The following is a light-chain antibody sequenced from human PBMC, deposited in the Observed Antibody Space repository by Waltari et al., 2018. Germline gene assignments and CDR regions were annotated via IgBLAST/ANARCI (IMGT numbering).Light chain of an antibody. CDR2: EVS. CDR3: LSYTSSSTDV. Sequence: QSALTQPASLSGSPGQSLTFSCTGTGRDDGGSDYVSWYEQHPGKVPKLMIYEVSHGPSGCSNRFSGSKSGNTASLTISGLQDEDEADYDCLSYTSSSTDVFGTGTKVTAL. J-gene: IGLJ1*01. CDR1: GRDDGGSDY. V-gene: IGLV2-14*01.